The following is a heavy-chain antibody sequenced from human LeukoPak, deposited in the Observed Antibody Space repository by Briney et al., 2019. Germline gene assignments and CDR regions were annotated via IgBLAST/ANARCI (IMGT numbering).Heavy chain of an antibody. CDR3: ARRRAYYYGSGSPFDY. D-gene: IGHD3-10*01. CDR2: INHSGST. J-gene: IGHJ4*02. CDR1: GGSFSGYY. Sequence: SETLSLTCAVYGGSFSGYYWSWIRRPPGKGLEWIGEINHSGSTNYNPSLKSRVTISVDTSKNQFSLKLSSVTAADTAVYYCARRRAYYYGSGSPFDYWGQGTLVTVSS. V-gene: IGHV4-34*01.